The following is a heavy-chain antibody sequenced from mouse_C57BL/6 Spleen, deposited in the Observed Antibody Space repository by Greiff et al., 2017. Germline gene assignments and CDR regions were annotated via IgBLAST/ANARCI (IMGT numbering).Heavy chain of an antibody. J-gene: IGHJ1*03. CDR2: INYDGSST. CDR1: GFTFSDYY. D-gene: IGHD1-1*01. V-gene: IGHV5-16*01. Sequence: EVQRVESEGGLVQPGSSMKLSCTASGFTFSDYYMAWVRQVPEKGLEWVANINYDGSSTYYLDSLKSRFIISRDNAKNILYLQMSSLKSEDTATYYCARDGYGSSLYWYFDVWGTGTTVTVSS. CDR3: ARDGYGSSLYWYFDV.